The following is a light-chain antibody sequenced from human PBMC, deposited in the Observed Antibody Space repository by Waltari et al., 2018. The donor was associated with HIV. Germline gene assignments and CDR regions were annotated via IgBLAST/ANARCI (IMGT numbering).Light chain of an antibody. Sequence: SVLTQPPSASGTPGQTVTISCSGTSSNIGSHSVFSYQQLPGAAPKLLIYRDTQRPSGVPDRFSGSKSGTSASLAISGLRSEDEAVYSCATWDDSLNGVLFGGGTNLNVL. V-gene: IGLV1-47*01. CDR1: SSNIGSHS. J-gene: IGLJ2*01. CDR2: RDT. CDR3: ATWDDSLNGVL.